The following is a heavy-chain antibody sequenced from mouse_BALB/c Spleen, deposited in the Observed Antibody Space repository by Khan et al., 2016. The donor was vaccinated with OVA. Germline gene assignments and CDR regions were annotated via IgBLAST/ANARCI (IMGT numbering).Heavy chain of an antibody. CDR3: APDSSGPFAY. D-gene: IGHD3-2*01. V-gene: IGHV14-3*02. CDR2: IDPANGNT. CDR1: GFNIKDTY. J-gene: IGHJ3*01. Sequence: VRLQQSGADLVKPGASVKLSCTASGFNIKDTYMHWVKQRPEQGLEWIGRIDPANGNTKYDPKFQGKATITADTSSNTAYLQLSSLTSEDTAVYSCAPDSSGPFAYWGQGTLVTVSA.